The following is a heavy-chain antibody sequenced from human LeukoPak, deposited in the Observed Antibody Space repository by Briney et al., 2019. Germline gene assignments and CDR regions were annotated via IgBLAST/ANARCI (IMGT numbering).Heavy chain of an antibody. CDR2: INPNSGGT. CDR3: ARAGSLWFGETHDY. CDR1: GYTFTGYY. J-gene: IGHJ4*02. Sequence: ASVKVPCKASGYTFTGYYMHWVRQAPGQGLEWMGWINPNSGGTNYAQKFQGRVTMTRDTSISTAYMELSRLRSDDTAVYYCARAGSLWFGETHDYWGQGTLVTVSS. V-gene: IGHV1-2*02. D-gene: IGHD3-10*01.